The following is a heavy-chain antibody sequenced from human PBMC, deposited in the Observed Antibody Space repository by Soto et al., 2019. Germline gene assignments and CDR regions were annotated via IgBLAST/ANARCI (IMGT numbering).Heavy chain of an antibody. D-gene: IGHD5-18*01. CDR1: GGSISSSNW. CDR2: IYHSGNT. CDR3: AQPGATAMGHYYYGMDV. Sequence: QVQLQESGPGLVKPSGTLSLTCAVSGGSISSSNWWSWVRQPPGKGLEWIGEIYHSGNTNYNPSLKSRVTITVDKSKNQLSLKLSSVTAADPAVYYCAQPGATAMGHYYYGMDVWGQGTTVTVSS. V-gene: IGHV4-4*02. J-gene: IGHJ6*02.